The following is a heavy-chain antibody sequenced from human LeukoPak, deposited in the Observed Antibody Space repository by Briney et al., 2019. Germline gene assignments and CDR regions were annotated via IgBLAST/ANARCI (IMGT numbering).Heavy chain of an antibody. CDR2: IDQFGTEK. Sequence: GGSLRLSCAVSGFTFSNYWMSWVRQAPGKGLEWVAKIDQFGTEKYHVDSVKGRFTISRDNTKNSLYLQMNSLRADDTAVYYCAREVREVPHWGRGTLVTVSS. J-gene: IGHJ4*02. CDR1: GFTFSNYW. D-gene: IGHD2-2*01. CDR3: AREVREVPH. V-gene: IGHV3-7*04.